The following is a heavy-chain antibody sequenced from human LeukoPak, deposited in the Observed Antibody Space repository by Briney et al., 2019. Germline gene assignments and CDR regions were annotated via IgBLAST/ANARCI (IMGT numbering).Heavy chain of an antibody. CDR2: ISSSASTI. CDR1: GFTFSSYE. Sequence: GGSLRLSCAASGFTFSSYEMNWVRQAPGKGLEWVSYISSSASTIYFADLVKGRFTISRDNAKNSLYLQVDSLRAEDTAVYYCAREGGRLTGTTDAFDIWGQGTMVTVSS. J-gene: IGHJ3*02. V-gene: IGHV3-48*03. CDR3: AREGGRLTGTTDAFDI. D-gene: IGHD1-20*01.